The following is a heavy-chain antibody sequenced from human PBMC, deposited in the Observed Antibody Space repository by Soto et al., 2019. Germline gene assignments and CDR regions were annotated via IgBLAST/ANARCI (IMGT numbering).Heavy chain of an antibody. J-gene: IGHJ4*02. Sequence: EVQLLESGGGLVQPGGSLRLSCAASGFSFRNYAMSWVRQAPGKGLEWISTLTGSSSNIYYADSVKCRFAISRDNSTNTLYLQMNSLTAEDTAVYYCANGRATYGLLTHDYWGQGTLVTVSS. CDR3: ANGRATYGLLTHDY. D-gene: IGHD3-10*01. CDR2: LTGSSSNI. V-gene: IGHV3-23*01. CDR1: GFSFRNYA.